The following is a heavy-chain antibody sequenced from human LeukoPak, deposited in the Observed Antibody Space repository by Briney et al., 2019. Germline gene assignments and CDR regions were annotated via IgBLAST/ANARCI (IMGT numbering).Heavy chain of an antibody. V-gene: IGHV3-53*01. D-gene: IGHD3-22*01. CDR1: GFTVSSNY. CDR2: IYSGGST. CDR3: ARQTNSYDSSACSFGY. Sequence: PGGSLRLSCAASGFTVSSNYMSRVRQAPGKGLEWVSVIYSGGSTYYADSVKGRFTISRDNSKNTLYIQMNSLRAEDTAVYYCARQTNSYDSSACSFGYWGQGTLVTVSS. J-gene: IGHJ4*02.